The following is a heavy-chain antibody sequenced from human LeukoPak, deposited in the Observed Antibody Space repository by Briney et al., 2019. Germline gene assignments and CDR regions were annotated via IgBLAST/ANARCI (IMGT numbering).Heavy chain of an antibody. Sequence: SGTLSLTCAVSGGSISSNNWWSWVRQPPGKGLEWIGEIYHSGSTNYNPSLKSRVTISVDTSKNQFSLKLSSVTAADTAVYYCARGTVTTDAFDIWGQGTMVTVSS. CDR3: ARGTVTTDAFDI. J-gene: IGHJ3*02. CDR2: IYHSGST. CDR1: GGSISSNNW. D-gene: IGHD4-17*01. V-gene: IGHV4-4*02.